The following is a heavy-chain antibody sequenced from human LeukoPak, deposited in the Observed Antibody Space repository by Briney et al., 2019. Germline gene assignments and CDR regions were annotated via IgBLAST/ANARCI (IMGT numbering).Heavy chain of an antibody. Sequence: GGSLRLSCAASGFTVSSNYMSWVRQAPGKGLEWVSVIYSGGSTYYADSVKGRFTISRDNSKNTLYLHMNSLRAEDTAVYYCAKDRGNYEYSFDYWGQGTLVPVSS. J-gene: IGHJ4*02. V-gene: IGHV3-53*01. CDR3: AKDRGNYEYSFDY. D-gene: IGHD1-7*01. CDR1: GFTVSSNY. CDR2: IYSGGST.